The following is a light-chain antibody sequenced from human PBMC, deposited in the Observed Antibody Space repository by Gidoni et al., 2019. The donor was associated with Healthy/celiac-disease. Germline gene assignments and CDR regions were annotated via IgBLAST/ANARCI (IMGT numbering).Light chain of an antibody. J-gene: IGLJ1*01. CDR1: SSNIGAGYD. V-gene: IGLV1-40*01. CDR3: QSYDSSRGF. Sequence: QSVLTQPPSVSGAPGQRVTISCIGSSSNIGAGYDVHWYQQLPGTAPKLLIYGNNNRPAGVPDRFSGSKSGTSASLAITGLQAEDEAHYYCQSYDSSRGFFGTGTKVTVL. CDR2: GNN.